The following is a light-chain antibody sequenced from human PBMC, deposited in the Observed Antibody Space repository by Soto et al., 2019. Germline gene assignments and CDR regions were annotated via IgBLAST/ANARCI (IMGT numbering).Light chain of an antibody. Sequence: EIVMTQSPATLSVSLGEGATLSCRASQSVGSDLAWYLQKPGQAPRLLIYGASTRATGIPARFSGSGSGTEFTLTISSLQSEDFAVYYCQQYNNWPRGTFGQGTKVDIK. J-gene: IGKJ1*01. V-gene: IGKV3-15*01. CDR2: GAS. CDR3: QQYNNWPRGT. CDR1: QSVGSD.